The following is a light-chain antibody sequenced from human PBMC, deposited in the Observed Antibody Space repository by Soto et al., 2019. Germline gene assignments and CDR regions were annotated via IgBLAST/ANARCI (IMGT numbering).Light chain of an antibody. V-gene: IGLV1-40*01. CDR2: GNS. CDR3: QSYDSSLSVV. CDR1: RSNSGAGYD. J-gene: IGLJ2*01. Sequence: QSVLTQPPSVSGAPGPRVTIAVTGGRSNSGAGYDVHWYQPLPGTAPKLLIYGNSNRPSGVPDRFSGSKSGTSASLAITGLQAEDEADYYCQSYDSSLSVVFGGGTKLTVL.